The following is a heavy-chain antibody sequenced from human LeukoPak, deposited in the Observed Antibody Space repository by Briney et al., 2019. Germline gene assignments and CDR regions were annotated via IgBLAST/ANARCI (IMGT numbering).Heavy chain of an antibody. CDR3: AKDGSRSREVFPYYYGSGRLQYMDV. D-gene: IGHD3-10*01. CDR1: GFTFSSYA. V-gene: IGHV3-23*01. Sequence: GGSLRLSCAASGFTFSSYAMNWVRQAPGKGLEWVSALSGSGDSTYYADSVKGRFTISRDNSKNTLYLQMNSLRDEDTAMFYCAKDGSRSREVFPYYYGSGRLQYMDVWGKGTTVIISS. J-gene: IGHJ6*03. CDR2: LSGSGDST.